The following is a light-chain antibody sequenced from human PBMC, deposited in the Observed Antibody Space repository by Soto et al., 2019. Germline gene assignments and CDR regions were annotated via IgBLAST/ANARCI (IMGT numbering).Light chain of an antibody. J-gene: IGLJ1*01. Sequence: QSALTQPRSVSGSPGQSVTISCTGTSSDVGGYNYVSWYQQHPGKAPKLMIYDVSKRPSGVPDRFSGSKSGNTASLTISGLQAEDDSDYSCSSYADSYSRCVFGTGTNVTVL. CDR3: SSYADSYSRCV. CDR1: SSDVGGYNY. CDR2: DVS. V-gene: IGLV2-11*01.